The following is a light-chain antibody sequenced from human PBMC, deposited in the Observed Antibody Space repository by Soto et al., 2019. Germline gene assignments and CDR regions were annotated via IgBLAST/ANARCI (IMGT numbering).Light chain of an antibody. Sequence: EIVMTQSPATLSVSPGERATLSCRASQSVSSNLAWYQQKPGPAPRLLIYGASTRATGIPARFSGSGSGTEFTLTISSLQCEDFAVYYCQQYNNWPLTFGGGTKVEIK. J-gene: IGKJ4*01. V-gene: IGKV3-15*01. CDR1: QSVSSN. CDR3: QQYNNWPLT. CDR2: GAS.